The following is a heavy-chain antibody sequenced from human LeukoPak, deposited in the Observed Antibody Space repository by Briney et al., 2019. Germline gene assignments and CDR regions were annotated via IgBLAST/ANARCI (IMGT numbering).Heavy chain of an antibody. V-gene: IGHV1-18*01. D-gene: IGHD6-6*01. CDR3: ARGSRYSSSSRWFDP. CDR1: GYTFTSYG. CDR2: ISAYNGNT. Sequence: ASVKVSCKASGYTFTSYGISWVRQAPGQGLEWMGWISAYNGNTNHAQKLQGRVTMTTDTSTSTAYMELRSLRSDDTAVYYCARGSRYSSSSRWFDPWGQGTLVTVSS. J-gene: IGHJ5*02.